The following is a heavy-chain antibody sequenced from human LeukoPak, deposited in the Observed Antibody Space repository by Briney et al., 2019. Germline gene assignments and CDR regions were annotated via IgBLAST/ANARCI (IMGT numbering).Heavy chain of an antibody. CDR3: ASSFGTVVPAAYYFDY. CDR2: LSAYNGNT. D-gene: IGHD2-2*01. Sequence: ASVTVSCKASAYTFTSYGLSWVRQAPGQGLEWMGWLSAYNGNTNYAQKLQGRVTMTTDTSTSTAYMELRSLRSDDTAVYYCASSFGTVVPAAYYFDYWGQGTLVTVSS. V-gene: IGHV1-18*01. J-gene: IGHJ4*02. CDR1: AYTFTSYG.